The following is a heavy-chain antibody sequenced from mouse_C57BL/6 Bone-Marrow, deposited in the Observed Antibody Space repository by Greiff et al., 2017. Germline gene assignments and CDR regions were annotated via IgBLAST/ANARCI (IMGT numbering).Heavy chain of an antibody. Sequence: QVQLQQSGPGLVQPSQSLSITCTVSGFSLTSYGVHWVRQSPGKGLEWLGVIWSGGSTDYNAAFISRLSISKDNSKSQVFFKMNSLQADDTAIYYCAPTTVYYAMDYWGQGTSVTVSS. CDR1: GFSLTSYG. J-gene: IGHJ4*01. CDR2: IWSGGST. CDR3: APTTVYYAMDY. D-gene: IGHD1-1*01. V-gene: IGHV2-2*01.